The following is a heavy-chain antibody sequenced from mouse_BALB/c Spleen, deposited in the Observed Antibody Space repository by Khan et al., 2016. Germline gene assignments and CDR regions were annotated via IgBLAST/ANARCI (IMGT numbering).Heavy chain of an antibody. Sequence: QFQLVQSGPELKKPGETVKISCKASGYTFTNYGMNWVKQAPGKGLKWMGWINTNTGEPTYAEEFKGRFAFSLETSASTAYLQINNLKNEDTATYFCARERRDAMDYWGQGTSVTVSS. CDR2: INTNTGEP. CDR1: GYTFTNYG. CDR3: ARERRDAMDY. D-gene: IGHD2-12*01. V-gene: IGHV9-3*02. J-gene: IGHJ4*01.